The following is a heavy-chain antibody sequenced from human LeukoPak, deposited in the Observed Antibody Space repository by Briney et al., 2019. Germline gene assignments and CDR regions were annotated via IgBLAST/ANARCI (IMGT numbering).Heavy chain of an antibody. D-gene: IGHD3-22*01. CDR1: GFTFSSYG. J-gene: IGHJ4*02. Sequence: GGSLRLSCAASGFTFSSYGMHWVRQAPGKGLEWVAVISYDGSNKYYADSVKGRFTISRDNSKNTLYLQMNSLRAEDTAVYYCARELYYYDSSGYLDYWGQGTLVTVSS. V-gene: IGHV3-30*03. CDR3: ARELYYYDSSGYLDY. CDR2: ISYDGSNK.